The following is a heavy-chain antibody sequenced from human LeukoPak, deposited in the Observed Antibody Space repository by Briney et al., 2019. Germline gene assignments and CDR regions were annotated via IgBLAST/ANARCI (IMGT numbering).Heavy chain of an antibody. CDR2: IKQDGGQI. D-gene: IGHD4-17*01. CDR3: ARLGARQMLEY. CDR1: EFTFSSYW. V-gene: IGHV3-7*01. Sequence: GGSLRLSCAASEFTFSSYWMSWVRQAPGKGLEWVANIKQDGGQIYYLDSVKGRFTVSRDNAKNSLYLQMNSLRAEDTAVYYCARLGARQMLEYWGQGTLVTVSS. J-gene: IGHJ4*02.